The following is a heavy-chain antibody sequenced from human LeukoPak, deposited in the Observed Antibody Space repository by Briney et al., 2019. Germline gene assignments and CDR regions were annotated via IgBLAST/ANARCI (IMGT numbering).Heavy chain of an antibody. CDR2: IHTSGST. J-gene: IGHJ4*02. CDR3: ARGYYDTSAYSNPFDF. V-gene: IGHV4-4*09. Sequence: SETLSLTCTVSGDSLSNYYWSWIRQTPGKGLEWIGYIHTSGSTYYNPSLKSRATISVDTSKNQFSLKLSSVPAADTAVYYCARGYYDTSAYSNPFDFWGRGTLVTVSS. CDR1: GDSLSNYY. D-gene: IGHD3-22*01.